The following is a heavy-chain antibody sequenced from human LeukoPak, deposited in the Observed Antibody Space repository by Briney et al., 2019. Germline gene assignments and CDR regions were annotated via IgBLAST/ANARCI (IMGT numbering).Heavy chain of an antibody. CDR1: GGSFSGYY. CDR2: TNHSGST. D-gene: IGHD6-13*01. CDR3: ARGAQQRRIWYYYGMDV. Sequence: SETLSLTCAVYGGSFSGYYWSGIRQPPGKGLDWNGETNHSGSTNYNPSLKSRVTISVDTSKNQFSLKLSSVTAADTAVYYCARGAQQRRIWYYYGMDVWGQGTTVTVSS. V-gene: IGHV4-34*01. J-gene: IGHJ6*02.